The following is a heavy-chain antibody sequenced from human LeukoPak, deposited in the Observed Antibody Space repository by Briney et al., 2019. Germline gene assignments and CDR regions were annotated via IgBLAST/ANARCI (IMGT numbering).Heavy chain of an antibody. CDR2: INPNSGGT. J-gene: IGHJ4*02. Sequence: SVKVSCKASGYTFTGYYMHWVRQAPGQGLEWMGWINPNSGGTNYAQKFQGRVTMTRDTSISTAYMELSRLRSDDTAVYYCARGFNDFWSGYYSYWGQGTLVTVSS. D-gene: IGHD3-3*01. V-gene: IGHV1-2*02. CDR1: GYTFTGYY. CDR3: ARGFNDFWSGYYSY.